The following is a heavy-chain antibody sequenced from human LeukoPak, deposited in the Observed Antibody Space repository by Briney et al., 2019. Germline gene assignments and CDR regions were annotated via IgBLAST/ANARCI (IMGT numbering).Heavy chain of an antibody. V-gene: IGHV3-23*01. J-gene: IGHJ4*02. Sequence: HPGGSLRLSCAASGFTFNNYAMSWVRQAPGKGLEWVSAISGGDAGTYYADSVKGRFTISRDNSKNTLYLQMNSLRAEDTAIYYCAKDLVTGSLDYWGQGTLVTVSS. CDR3: AKDLVTGSLDY. D-gene: IGHD3-10*01. CDR2: ISGGDAGT. CDR1: GFTFNNYA.